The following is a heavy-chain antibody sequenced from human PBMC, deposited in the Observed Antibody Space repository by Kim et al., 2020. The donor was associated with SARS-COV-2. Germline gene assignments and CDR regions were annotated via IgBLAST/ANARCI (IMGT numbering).Heavy chain of an antibody. Sequence: DHVKGRFTISRDNAKNTLYLQMNSLRAEDTAVYYCARGNRQLVLYNWFDPWGQGTLVTVSS. V-gene: IGHV3-74*01. J-gene: IGHJ5*02. D-gene: IGHD6-6*01. CDR3: ARGNRQLVLYNWFDP.